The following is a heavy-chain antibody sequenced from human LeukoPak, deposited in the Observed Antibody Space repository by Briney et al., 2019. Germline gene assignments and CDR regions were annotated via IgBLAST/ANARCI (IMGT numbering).Heavy chain of an antibody. CDR2: LYPGDSDT. J-gene: IGHJ5*02. Sequence: GESLKISCKGSAYSSTSYWISWVRHMPGKGLEWMGILYPGDSDTRYSPSFQGQATISADKSNSTASLQWSSLKASDAAMYYCARHSREDQRLLEPFDPWGQGTLVTVSS. CDR1: AYSSTSYW. V-gene: IGHV5-51*01. D-gene: IGHD2-2*01. CDR3: ARHSREDQRLLEPFDP.